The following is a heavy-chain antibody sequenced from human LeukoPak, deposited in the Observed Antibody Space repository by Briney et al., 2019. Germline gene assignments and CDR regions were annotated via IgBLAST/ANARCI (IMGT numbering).Heavy chain of an antibody. CDR3: ARDPPAPGGCFDP. D-gene: IGHD4-23*01. CDR2: IKHDGSET. V-gene: IGHV3-7*01. J-gene: IGHJ5*02. Sequence: GASLRLSCAGSGFTFSHHWMSWVRQAPGKGLEWVANIKHDGSETYYVDSVRGRFTVSRDNAKTSLYLQIDSLRAEDTAVYFCARDPPAPGGCFDPWGQGTLVTVSS. CDR1: GFTFSHHW.